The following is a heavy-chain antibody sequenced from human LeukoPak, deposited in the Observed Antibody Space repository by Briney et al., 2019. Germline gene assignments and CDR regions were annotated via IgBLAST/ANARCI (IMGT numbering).Heavy chain of an antibody. CDR1: GFTFSSYS. CDR2: ISSSSSYI. CDR3: ARDLDSAEERYNYYMDV. J-gene: IGHJ6*03. V-gene: IGHV3-21*01. Sequence: GGSLRLSCAASGFTFSSYSMNWVRQAPGKGLEWVSSISSSSSYIYYADSVKGRFTISRDNAKNSLYLQMNSLRAEDTAVYYCARDLDSAEERYNYYMDVWGKGTTVTVSS. D-gene: IGHD3-22*01.